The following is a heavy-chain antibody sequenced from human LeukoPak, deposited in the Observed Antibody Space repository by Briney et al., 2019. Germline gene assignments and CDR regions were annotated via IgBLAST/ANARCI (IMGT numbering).Heavy chain of an antibody. V-gene: IGHV1-18*01. Sequence: ASVRVPCKASGYTFTRWNFSWVRQAPGQGLEWMGWISTYNGDTKYAQKLQGRVTMTTDTSTSTAYMELRSLTSDDTAVYYCARDLDWVFDLWGRGTLVTVSS. CDR1: GYTFTRWN. CDR2: ISTYNGDT. J-gene: IGHJ2*01. CDR3: ARDLDWVFDL. D-gene: IGHD3-9*01.